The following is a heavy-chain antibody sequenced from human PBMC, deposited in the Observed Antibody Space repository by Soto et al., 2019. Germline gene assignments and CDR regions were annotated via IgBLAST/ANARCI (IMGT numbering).Heavy chain of an antibody. Sequence: LGESLKISCKGSGYSFTSYWISWVRQMPGKGLEWMGRIDPSDSYTNYSPSFQGHVTISADKSISTAYLQWSSLKASDTAMYYCARSTTVTTYSDYGMDVWGQGTTVTVSS. D-gene: IGHD4-17*01. CDR2: IDPSDSYT. J-gene: IGHJ6*02. V-gene: IGHV5-10-1*01. CDR1: GYSFTSYW. CDR3: ARSTTVTTYSDYGMDV.